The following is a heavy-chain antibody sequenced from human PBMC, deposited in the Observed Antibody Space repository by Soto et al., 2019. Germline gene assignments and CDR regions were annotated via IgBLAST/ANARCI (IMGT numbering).Heavy chain of an antibody. CDR2: VGNDGRVT. J-gene: IGHJ2*01. CDR1: GFTFNMYG. V-gene: IGHV3-30*18. CDR3: AKEFDRIAGGWRFDL. D-gene: IGHD6-19*01. Sequence: QVQLVESGGGVVQPGTSLRLACAASGFTFNMYGMHWVRQAPGKEMEWVADVGNDGRVTYYGDSAKGRFTIFRDNSKNTMYLQMNSLRTADTATYYCAKEFDRIAGGWRFDLWGRGTLVIVSS.